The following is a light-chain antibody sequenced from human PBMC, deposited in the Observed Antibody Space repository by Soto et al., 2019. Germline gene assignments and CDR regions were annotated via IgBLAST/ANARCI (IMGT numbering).Light chain of an antibody. J-gene: IGLJ3*02. V-gene: IGLV1-44*01. CDR2: ANN. Sequence: QAVVTQPPSASGTPGQKITISCSGSTSDIGSNTVNWYQQVPGTAPKLLIYANNQRPSGVPDRFSGSKSGTSASLAISGLQSEDEADYYCEAWDDSLNGPVFGGGTKVIVL. CDR1: TSDIGSNT. CDR3: EAWDDSLNGPV.